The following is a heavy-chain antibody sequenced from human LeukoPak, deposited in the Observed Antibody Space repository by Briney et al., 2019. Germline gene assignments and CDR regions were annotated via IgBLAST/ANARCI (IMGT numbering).Heavy chain of an antibody. CDR1: GGSISSYY. V-gene: IGHV4-59*01. CDR3: AREEGDYYDSSGYLNWFDP. Sequence: PSETLSLTCTVSGGSISSYYWSWIRQPPGKGLEWIGYIYYSGSTNYNPSPKSRVTISVDTSKNQFSLKLSSVTAADTAVYYCAREEGDYYDSSGYLNWFDPWGQGTLVTVSS. CDR2: IYYSGST. D-gene: IGHD3-22*01. J-gene: IGHJ5*02.